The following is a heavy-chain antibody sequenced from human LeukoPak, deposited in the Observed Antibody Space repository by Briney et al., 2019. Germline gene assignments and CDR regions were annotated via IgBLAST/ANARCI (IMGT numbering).Heavy chain of an antibody. CDR3: ARGNSRVVTAVPGNWFDP. CDR2: IYPGDSDT. D-gene: IGHD2-21*02. V-gene: IGHV5-51*01. Sequence: GESLKISCKGSGYSFTSYWIGWVRQMPGKGLEWMGIIYPGDSDTRYSPSFQGQVTISADKSISTAYLQWSSLKASDTAMYYCARGNSRVVTAVPGNWFDPWGQGTLVTVSS. J-gene: IGHJ5*02. CDR1: GYSFTSYW.